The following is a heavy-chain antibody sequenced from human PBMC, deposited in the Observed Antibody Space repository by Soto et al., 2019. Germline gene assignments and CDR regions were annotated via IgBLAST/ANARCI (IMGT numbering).Heavy chain of an antibody. D-gene: IGHD3-10*01. CDR1: GGSFSGYY. V-gene: IGHV4-34*01. Sequence: SETLSLTCAVYGGSFSGYYWGWIRQPPGKGLEWIGEINHSGSTNYNASLKSRVTISVDTSKNQFSLKLSSVTAADTAVYYCARGRVTMVRGVMSAGYYYYYGMDVWGQGTTVT. J-gene: IGHJ6*02. CDR2: INHSGST. CDR3: ARGRVTMVRGVMSAGYYYYYGMDV.